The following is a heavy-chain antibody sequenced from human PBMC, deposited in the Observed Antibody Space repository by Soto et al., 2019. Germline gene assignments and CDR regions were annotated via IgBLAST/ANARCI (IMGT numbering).Heavy chain of an antibody. D-gene: IGHD1-26*01. J-gene: IGHJ4*02. V-gene: IGHV1-3*01. CDR2: INGGNGDT. Sequence: ASVKVSCKSSGYTLTSYGVHWVRQAPGERLEWMGWINGGNGDTILSQKFQDRATITRATSANTAYMELSSLRSEDTAVYYCARGRSLFRAGDTSVNYFDYWGQGTLVTVSS. CDR3: ARGRSLFRAGDTSVNYFDY. CDR1: GYTLTSYG.